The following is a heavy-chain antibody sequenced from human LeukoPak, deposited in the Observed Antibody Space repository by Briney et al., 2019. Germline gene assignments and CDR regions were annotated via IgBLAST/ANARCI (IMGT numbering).Heavy chain of an antibody. D-gene: IGHD6-19*01. CDR3: AKGRGSSGYIYFDY. V-gene: IGHV3-30*02. J-gene: IGHJ4*02. CDR1: GFTFSNYG. CDR2: IRYDGSEK. Sequence: GGSLRLSCAASGFTFSNYGMHWVRQAPGKGLEWVAFIRYDGSEKYFAESVKGRFTISRDNSKDMLHLRMNSLRAEDTAVYYCAKGRGSSGYIYFDYWGQGTLVTVSS.